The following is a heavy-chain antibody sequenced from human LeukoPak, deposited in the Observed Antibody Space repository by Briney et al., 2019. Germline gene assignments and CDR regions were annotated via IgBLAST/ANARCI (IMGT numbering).Heavy chain of an antibody. J-gene: IGHJ6*02. CDR1: GFTFSNAW. V-gene: IGHV3-15*01. Sequence: GGSLRLSCAASGFTFSNAWMSWVRQAPGKGLEWVGRIKSKTDGGTTDYAAPVKGRFTISRDDSKNTLYLQMNSLKTEDTAVYYCTTDGPLWFGELYYGMDVWGQGTTVTVSS. D-gene: IGHD3-10*01. CDR3: TTDGPLWFGELYYGMDV. CDR2: IKSKTDGGTT.